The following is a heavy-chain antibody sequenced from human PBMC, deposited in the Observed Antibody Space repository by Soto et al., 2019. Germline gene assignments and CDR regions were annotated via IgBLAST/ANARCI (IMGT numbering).Heavy chain of an antibody. Sequence: PSETLSLTCTVSGGSISSSSYYWGWIRQPPGKGLEWIGSIYYSGSTYYNPSLKSRVTISVDTSKNQFSLKLSSVTAADTAVYYCARLGGWLLPPYYFDYWGQGTLVTVSS. CDR2: IYYSGST. D-gene: IGHD3-22*01. CDR3: ARLGGWLLPPYYFDY. J-gene: IGHJ4*02. V-gene: IGHV4-39*01. CDR1: GGSISSSSYY.